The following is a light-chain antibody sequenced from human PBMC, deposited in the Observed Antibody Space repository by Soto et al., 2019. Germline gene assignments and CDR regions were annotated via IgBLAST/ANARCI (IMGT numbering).Light chain of an antibody. J-gene: IGLJ3*02. Sequence: QSVLTQPAFVSGSPGQSITISCTGTNSDIGNYNFVSWYQQHPGKAPKLMISEVKKRPSGVSNRFSGSKSGNTASLTISGLQTEDEADYSCCSFAGGHTWVFGGGTKLTVL. CDR3: CSFAGGHTWV. CDR2: EVK. V-gene: IGLV2-23*02. CDR1: NSDIGNYNF.